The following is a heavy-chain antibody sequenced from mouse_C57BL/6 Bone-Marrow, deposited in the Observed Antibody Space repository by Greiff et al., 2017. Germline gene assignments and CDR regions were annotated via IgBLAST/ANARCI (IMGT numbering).Heavy chain of an antibody. V-gene: IGHV1-54*01. CDR1: GYAFTNYL. D-gene: IGHD2-3*01. Sequence: QVQLQQSGAELVRPGPSVKVSCKASGYAFTNYLIEWVKQRPGQGLEWIGVINPGSGGTNYNEKFKGKATLTADKSSSTAYMQLSSLTSEDSAVYFCARPDGYSYAMDYWGQGTSVTVSS. J-gene: IGHJ4*01. CDR2: INPGSGGT. CDR3: ARPDGYSYAMDY.